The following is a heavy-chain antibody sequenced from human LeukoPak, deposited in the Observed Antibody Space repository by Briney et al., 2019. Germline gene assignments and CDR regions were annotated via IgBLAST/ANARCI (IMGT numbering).Heavy chain of an antibody. J-gene: IGHJ4*02. V-gene: IGHV3-53*05. CDR3: ARERIGGSSSLDY. D-gene: IGHD6-6*01. Sequence: GGSLRLSCAVSGVPVSNNYMSWVRQVPGKGLEWVSVIYIGGTTYYADSVKGRFTISRDDSKNTLYLQMNSLRAEDTAVYYCARERIGGSSSLDYWGQGTLVTVSS. CDR2: IYIGGTT. CDR1: GVPVSNNY.